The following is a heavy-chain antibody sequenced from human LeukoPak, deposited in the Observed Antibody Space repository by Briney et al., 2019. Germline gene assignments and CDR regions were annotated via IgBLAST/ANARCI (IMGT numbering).Heavy chain of an antibody. CDR3: ARWLQSSLDY. V-gene: IGHV3-64*01. CDR2: ISRNGDDI. D-gene: IGHD5-24*01. Sequence: HPGGSLRLSCTASGFTFSSYAMHWVRQAPGKGLEFVSGISRNGDDIYYGTSVKGRFTVSRDNSKNTLYLQMGSLRGDDMAVYYCARWLQSSLDYWGLGTLVTVS. J-gene: IGHJ4*02. CDR1: GFTFSSYA.